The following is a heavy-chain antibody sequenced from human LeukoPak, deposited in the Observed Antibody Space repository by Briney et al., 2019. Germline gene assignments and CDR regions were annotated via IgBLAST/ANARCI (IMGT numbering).Heavy chain of an antibody. CDR2: ISGSGGST. Sequence: PGGSLRLSCAASGFTFSSYAMSWVRQAPGKGLEWVSAISGSGGSTYYADSVKGRFTISRDNSKNTLYLQMNSLRAEDTAVYYCAKVSGGYSYGLDAFDIWGQGTMVTVSS. CDR1: GFTFSSYA. V-gene: IGHV3-23*01. J-gene: IGHJ3*02. CDR3: AKVSGGYSYGLDAFDI. D-gene: IGHD5-18*01.